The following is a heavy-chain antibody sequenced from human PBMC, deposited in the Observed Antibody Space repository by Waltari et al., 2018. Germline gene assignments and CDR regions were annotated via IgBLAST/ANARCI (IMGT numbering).Heavy chain of an antibody. CDR2: IFHSGKT. CDR1: GAAISSSGYY. J-gene: IGHJ4*02. CDR3: ARDGAAAAGLDY. D-gene: IGHD6-13*01. V-gene: IGHV4-31*03. Sequence: QVQLQESGPGLVKPSQTLSLTCTVSGAAISSSGYYWSWIRQHPGKGLEWIGYIFHSGKTYYSPSLKRRVRISVDTSQNQFSLRLNSATAADTAVYYCARDGAAAAGLDYWGQGTLVTVSS.